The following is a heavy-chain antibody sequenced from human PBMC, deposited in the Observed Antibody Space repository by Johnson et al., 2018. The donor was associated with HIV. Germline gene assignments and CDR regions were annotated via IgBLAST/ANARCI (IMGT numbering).Heavy chain of an antibody. Sequence: MMLVESGGGLVQPGGSLRLSCTASGFTVSSNYMRWVRHAPGQGLEWVSGINWNGGSTGYAASVTGRFTITKDNAKNSLSLLLNSLRAEDTALSYCARGIVLVVGATRGDGFDIWGQGTMVTVS. V-gene: IGHV3-20*04. CDR3: ARGIVLVVGATRGDGFDI. J-gene: IGHJ3*02. CDR2: INWNGGST. D-gene: IGHD2-15*01. CDR1: GFTVSSNY.